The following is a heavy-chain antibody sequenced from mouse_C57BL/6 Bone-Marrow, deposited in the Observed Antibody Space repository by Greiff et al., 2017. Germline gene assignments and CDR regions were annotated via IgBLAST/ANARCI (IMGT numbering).Heavy chain of an antibody. J-gene: IGHJ3*01. Sequence: VQLQQPGAELVRPGSSVKLSCKASGYTFTSYWMDWVKQRPGQGLEWIGNIYPSDSETHYNQKFKDKATLTVDKSSSTAYLQLSSLTSEDSAVYYCARRGSSGYWFAYWGQGTLVTVSA. CDR1: GYTFTSYW. V-gene: IGHV1-61*01. D-gene: IGHD3-2*02. CDR3: ARRGSSGYWFAY. CDR2: IYPSDSET.